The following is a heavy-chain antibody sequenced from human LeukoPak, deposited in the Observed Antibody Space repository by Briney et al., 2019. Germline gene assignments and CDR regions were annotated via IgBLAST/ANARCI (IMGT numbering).Heavy chain of an antibody. CDR2: ITSTSRHK. V-gene: IGHV3-21*01. D-gene: IGHD4-11*01. CDR1: GFSFSDYN. J-gene: IGHJ4*02. CDR3: ARDLSNYCFSYIDF. Sequence: GGSLRLSCVTSGFSFSDYNMNWVRQAPGRGLEWVSSITSTSRHKPYADSVRGRFTISRYNAKNSLFLQMDTLGAEDTAVYYCARDLSNYCFSYIDFWGQGTLVTVSS.